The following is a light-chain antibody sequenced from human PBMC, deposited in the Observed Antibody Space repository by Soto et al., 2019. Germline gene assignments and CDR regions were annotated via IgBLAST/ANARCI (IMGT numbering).Light chain of an antibody. CDR2: WAS. CDR1: RNVLYSSNNKNY. CDR3: HQYHILPWT. J-gene: IGKJ1*01. Sequence: DIVMTQSPDSLAVSLGERATINCKSSRNVLYSSNNKNYLAWYQQKPGQPPKLLIYWASTRESGVPDRFSGSGSRTDFTLTISSLQAEDVAVYYCHQYHILPWTFGQGTKVEIK. V-gene: IGKV4-1*01.